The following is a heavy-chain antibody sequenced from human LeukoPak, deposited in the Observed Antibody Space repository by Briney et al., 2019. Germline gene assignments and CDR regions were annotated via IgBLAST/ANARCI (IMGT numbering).Heavy chain of an antibody. CDR1: GYTFSIYG. CDR2: ISGYGNT. V-gene: IGHV1-18*01. D-gene: IGHD5-18*01. J-gene: IGHJ4*02. CDR3: ARDEAWGSRVDSGYNYGARYLDY. Sequence: ASVKVSCQASGYTFSIYGISWVRQAPGQGLEWMGWISGYGNTNYAQKLQDRLTMTTDTSTSTAFMELRSLRSDDTAVYYRARDEAWGSRVDSGYNYGARYLDYWGQGTLVTVSS.